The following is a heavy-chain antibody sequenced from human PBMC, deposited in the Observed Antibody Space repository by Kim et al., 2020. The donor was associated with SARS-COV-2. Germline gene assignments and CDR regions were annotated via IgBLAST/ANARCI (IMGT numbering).Heavy chain of an antibody. V-gene: IGHV4-59*13. CDR3: ARGAPWGSSSSSSLADYYG. CDR2: IYYSGSP. Sequence: SETLSLTCTVSGGSISSYYWSWIRQPPGKGLEWIGYIYYSGSPNYNPSLKRRVTISVDTSKHQFSLKLSSVTAADTAVYYCARGAPWGSSSSSSLADYYG. CDR1: GGSISSYY. D-gene: IGHD6-6*01. J-gene: IGHJ6*01.